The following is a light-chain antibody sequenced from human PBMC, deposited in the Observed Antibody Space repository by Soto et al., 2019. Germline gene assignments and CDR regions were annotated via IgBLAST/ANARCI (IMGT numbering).Light chain of an antibody. CDR1: QSVSSY. J-gene: IGKJ4*01. CDR3: QQRSNWPRALT. Sequence: EIVLTQSPATLSLSPGERATLSCRASQSVSSYLAWYQQKPGQAPRLLIYDASNRATGIPARFSGSGSGTDLTRTISSLEPEDFAVDYCQQRSNWPRALTFGGGTKVEIK. CDR2: DAS. V-gene: IGKV3-11*01.